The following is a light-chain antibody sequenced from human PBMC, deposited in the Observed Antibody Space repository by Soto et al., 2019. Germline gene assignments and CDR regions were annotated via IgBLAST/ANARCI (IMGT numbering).Light chain of an antibody. CDR1: QGIRTD. CDR2: GAS. Sequence: AIQLTQSPSSLSASVGDRVSITCRASQGIRTDLGWYQHKPGKAPKLLIHGASSLQSGVPSRFSGSASGTEFTLPISSLQPEDLASYYCLQDHSYPWTFGQGTKVEI. CDR3: LQDHSYPWT. V-gene: IGKV1-6*01. J-gene: IGKJ1*01.